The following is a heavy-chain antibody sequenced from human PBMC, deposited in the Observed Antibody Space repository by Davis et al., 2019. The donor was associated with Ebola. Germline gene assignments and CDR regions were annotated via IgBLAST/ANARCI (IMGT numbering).Heavy chain of an antibody. J-gene: IGHJ6*03. Sequence: ASVNVSCKASGYTFTSYGISWVRQAPGQGLEWMGWISAYNGNTNYAQKLQGRVTMTTDTSTSTAYMELRSLRSDDTAVYYCARVRMGGYYYYYYMDVWGKGTTVTVSS. CDR3: ARVRMGGYYYYYYMDV. D-gene: IGHD1-26*01. V-gene: IGHV1-18*01. CDR1: GYTFTSYG. CDR2: ISAYNGNT.